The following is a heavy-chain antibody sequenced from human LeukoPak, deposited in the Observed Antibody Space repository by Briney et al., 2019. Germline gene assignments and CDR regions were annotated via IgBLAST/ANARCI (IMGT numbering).Heavy chain of an antibody. V-gene: IGHV4-61*01. Sequence: PSETLPLTCTVSGDSVSRGSYYWSWIRQPPGKGLEWIGYIFYSGSTTYNPSLKSRVTISIDASKNQFSLKVSSVTAADTAVYYCAREVEATHGWFVPWGQGTLVTVSS. CDR2: IFYSGST. D-gene: IGHD1-26*01. CDR1: GDSVSRGSYY. J-gene: IGHJ5*02. CDR3: AREVEATHGWFVP.